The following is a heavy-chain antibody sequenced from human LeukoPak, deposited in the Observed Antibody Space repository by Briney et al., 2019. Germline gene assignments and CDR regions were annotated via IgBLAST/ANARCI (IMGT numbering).Heavy chain of an antibody. J-gene: IGHJ4*02. CDR3: ARFPRGMGYDSNGADY. D-gene: IGHD3-22*01. Sequence: GASVKVSCKASGYTFTGYYMHWVRQAPGQGLEWMLWINPNSGGTNYAQKFQGRVTMTRDTSISTAYMELSRLRSDDTAVYYCARFPRGMGYDSNGADYWGQGTLVTVSS. V-gene: IGHV1-2*02. CDR1: GYTFTGYY. CDR2: INPNSGGT.